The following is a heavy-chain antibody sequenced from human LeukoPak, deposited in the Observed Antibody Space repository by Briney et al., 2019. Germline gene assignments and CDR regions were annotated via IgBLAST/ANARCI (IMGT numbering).Heavy chain of an antibody. CDR1: GFTFSSTW. CDR3: ASQSYARFDP. V-gene: IGHV3-7*01. D-gene: IGHD3-16*01. CDR2: IQPDGSEG. Sequence: GGSLRLSCAASGFTFSSTWMSWVRQAPGKGLEWVGNIQPDGSEGYPVDSVKGRITISRDNARNSLFLQMNSLRVEDTAVYYCASQSYARFDPWGQGTLVTVSS. J-gene: IGHJ5*02.